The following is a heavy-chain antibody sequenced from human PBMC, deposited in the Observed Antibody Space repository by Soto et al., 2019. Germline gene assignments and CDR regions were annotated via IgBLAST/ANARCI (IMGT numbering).Heavy chain of an antibody. Sequence: EVQLVESGGGLVQPGGSLRLSCEASGLTYSSYFMGWVRQAPGKGLEWVANIKEDSSEKYYVDSVEGRFTIPRDNAENSLYLQMNSLRAEYTGVYFCVKYFRSPSIGLYYMDVWGKGTTVTVSS. CDR3: VKYFRSPSIGLYYMDV. J-gene: IGHJ6*03. CDR2: IKEDSSEK. V-gene: IGHV3-7*01. D-gene: IGHD2-2*01. CDR1: GLTYSSYF.